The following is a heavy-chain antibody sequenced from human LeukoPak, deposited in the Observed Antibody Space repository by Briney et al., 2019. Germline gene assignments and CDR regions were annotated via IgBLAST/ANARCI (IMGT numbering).Heavy chain of an antibody. Sequence: SGGSLRLSCAASGFTFDDYAMHWVRQAPGKGLEWVSGISWNSGSIGYADSVKGRFTISRDNAKNSLYLQMNSLRAEDTALYYCAKGFDYWGQGTLVTVSS. V-gene: IGHV3-9*01. CDR1: GFTFDDYA. J-gene: IGHJ4*02. CDR2: ISWNSGSI. CDR3: AKGFDY.